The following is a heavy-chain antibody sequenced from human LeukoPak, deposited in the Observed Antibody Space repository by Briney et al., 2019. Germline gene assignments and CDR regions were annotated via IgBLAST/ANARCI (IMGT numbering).Heavy chain of an antibody. J-gene: IGHJ3*02. CDR3: ARGGYYDTFDI. CDR1: GGSINFYF. D-gene: IGHD3-22*01. V-gene: IGHV4-59*01. CDR2: IYNSGST. Sequence: PSETLSLTCTVSGGSINFYFWSWIRQPQGKGLEWIAYIYNSGSTNYNPSLKSRVTISVDASKNQFSLKLSSVTAADTAVYYCARGGYYDTFDIWGQGTMVTVSS.